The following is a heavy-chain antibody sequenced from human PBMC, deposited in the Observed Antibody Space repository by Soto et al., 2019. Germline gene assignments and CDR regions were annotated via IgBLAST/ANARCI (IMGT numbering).Heavy chain of an antibody. J-gene: IGHJ6*02. CDR3: ARGGTGSGSYFGDYYYYYGMDV. Sequence: ASVKVSCKASGYTFTNFGISWVRQAPGQGLEWMGWISAYNGNTNYAQNFQGRVTMTRDTSTSTVYMELSSLRSEDTAVYYCARGGTGSGSYFGDYYYYYGMDVWGQGTTVTVSS. CDR2: ISAYNGNT. V-gene: IGHV1-18*01. D-gene: IGHD3-10*01. CDR1: GYTFTNFG.